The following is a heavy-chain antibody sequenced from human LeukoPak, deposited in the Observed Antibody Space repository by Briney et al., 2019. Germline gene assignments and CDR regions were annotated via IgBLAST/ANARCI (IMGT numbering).Heavy chain of an antibody. D-gene: IGHD6-6*01. CDR1: GFTFSSYA. J-gene: IGHJ4*02. Sequence: GRSLRLSCAASGFTFSSYAMHWVRQAPGKGLEWVAVISYDGSNKYYADSVRGRFTISRDNSKNTLYLQMNSLRAEDTAVYYCASRNPGSILDYWGQGTLVTVSS. CDR3: ASRNPGSILDY. CDR2: ISYDGSNK. V-gene: IGHV3-30*01.